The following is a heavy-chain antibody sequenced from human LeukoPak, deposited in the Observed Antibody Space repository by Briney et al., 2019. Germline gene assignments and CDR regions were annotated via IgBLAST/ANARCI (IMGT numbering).Heavy chain of an antibody. V-gene: IGHV3-11*01. CDR1: GFTFSDYY. D-gene: IGHD3-3*02. CDR3: ARDPSIFGLALGAFDI. CDR2: ISSSGSTI. J-gene: IGHJ3*02. Sequence: PGGSLRLSCAASGFTFSDYYMSWIRQAPGKGLEWVSYISSSGSTISYADSVKGRFTISRDNAKNSLYLQMNSLRAEDTAVYYCARDPSIFGLALGAFDIWGQGTMVTVSS.